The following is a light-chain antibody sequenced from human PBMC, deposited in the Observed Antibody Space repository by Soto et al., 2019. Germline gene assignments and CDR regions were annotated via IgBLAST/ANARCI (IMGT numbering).Light chain of an antibody. CDR3: AAWDDSLKAVL. J-gene: IGLJ3*02. V-gene: IGLV1-44*01. Sequence: QSVLTQPPSASWTPGQRVTISCSGSSSNIGSNTVNWYQQLPGTAPKLLIFSNNQRPSGVPDRFSGSRSGTSASLAITGLQSGDEANYYCAAWDDSLKAVLFGGGTKVTVL. CDR1: SSNIGSNT. CDR2: SNN.